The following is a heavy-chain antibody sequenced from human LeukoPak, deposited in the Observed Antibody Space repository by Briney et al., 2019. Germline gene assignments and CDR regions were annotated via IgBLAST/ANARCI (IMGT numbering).Heavy chain of an antibody. V-gene: IGHV1-2*02. D-gene: IGHD2-21*02. CDR2: INPNSGGT. Sequence: ASVKVSCKASGYTFTGYYMHWVRQAPGQGLEWMGWINPNSGGTNYAQKLQGRVTMTTDTSTSTAYMELRSLRSDDTAVYYCARVGGDRGWFDPWGQGTLVTVSS. J-gene: IGHJ5*02. CDR1: GYTFTGYY. CDR3: ARVGGDRGWFDP.